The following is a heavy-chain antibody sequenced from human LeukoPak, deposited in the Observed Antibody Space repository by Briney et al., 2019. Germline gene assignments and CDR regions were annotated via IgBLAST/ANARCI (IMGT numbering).Heavy chain of an antibody. CDR1: GYSFTSYW. CDR2: IDPSDSYT. J-gene: IGHJ3*02. Sequence: GETLKISCKGSGYSFTSYWISWVRQMPGKGLEWMGRIDPSDSYTNYSPSFQGHVTISADKSISTAYLQWSSLKASDTAMYYCARRGKYSSSAGDDAFDIWGQGTMVTVSS. CDR3: ARRGKYSSSAGDDAFDI. D-gene: IGHD6-6*01. V-gene: IGHV5-10-1*01.